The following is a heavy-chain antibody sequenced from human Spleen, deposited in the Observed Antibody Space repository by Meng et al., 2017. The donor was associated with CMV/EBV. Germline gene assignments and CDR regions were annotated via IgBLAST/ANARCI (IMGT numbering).Heavy chain of an antibody. D-gene: IGHD1-26*01. V-gene: IGHV1-46*01. J-gene: IGHJ4*02. CDR2: INPTYGIT. CDR1: GGTFSSYA. Sequence: ASVKVSCKASGGTFSSYAISWVRQAPGQGLEWMGMINPTYGITNYAQRFQGRVTVTRDTSTGTVYMELSSLRSEDTAVYYCSRGPYTYSGTPHPDYWGQGTLVTVSS. CDR3: SRGPYTYSGTPHPDY.